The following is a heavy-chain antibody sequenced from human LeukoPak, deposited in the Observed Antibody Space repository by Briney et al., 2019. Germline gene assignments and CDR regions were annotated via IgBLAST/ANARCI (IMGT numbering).Heavy chain of an antibody. CDR2: IIPIFGTA. Sequence: SVKVSCKASGGTFSSYAISWVRQAPGQGLEWMGGIIPIFGTANYAQKFQGRVTITTDESTSTAYMELSSLRSEDTAVYYCAHIYSNYADYYFDYWGQGTLVTVS. V-gene: IGHV1-69*05. D-gene: IGHD4-11*01. J-gene: IGHJ4*02. CDR3: AHIYSNYADYYFDY. CDR1: GGTFSSYA.